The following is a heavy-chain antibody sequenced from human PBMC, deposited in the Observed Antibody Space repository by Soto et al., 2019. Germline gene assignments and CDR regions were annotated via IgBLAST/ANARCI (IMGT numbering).Heavy chain of an antibody. D-gene: IGHD4-17*01. V-gene: IGHV3-30*18. CDR1: GLTFSSYG. CDR2: ISYDGSNK. J-gene: IGHJ4*02. CDR3: AKFLLLTVTTPDY. Sequence: PGGSLRLSCAASGLTFSSYGMHWVRQAPGKGLEWVAVISYDGSNKYYADNVKGRFNISRDNSKNTLYLQMNILRAEDTAVYYCAKFLLLTVTTPDYWGQGTLVTVSS.